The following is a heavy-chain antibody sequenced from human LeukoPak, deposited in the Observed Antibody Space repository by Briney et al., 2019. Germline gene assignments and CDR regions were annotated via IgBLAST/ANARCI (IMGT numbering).Heavy chain of an antibody. Sequence: ASVKVSCKASGYTFTGYYMHWVRQAPEQGLEWMGRINPNSGGTNYAQKFQGRVTMTRDTSTSTAYMELSRLRSDDTAVYYCAREDHCSSTSCYPFDYWGQGTLVTVSS. CDR1: GYTFTGYY. D-gene: IGHD2-2*01. CDR3: AREDHCSSTSCYPFDY. J-gene: IGHJ4*02. V-gene: IGHV1-2*06. CDR2: INPNSGGT.